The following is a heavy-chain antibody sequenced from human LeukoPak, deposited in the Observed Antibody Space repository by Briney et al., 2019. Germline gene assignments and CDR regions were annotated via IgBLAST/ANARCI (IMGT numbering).Heavy chain of an antibody. CDR1: GYSFTGYY. Sequence: ASVKVSCEASGYSFTGYYIHWVRQAPGQGLEWMGWINPNSGATNYAQKFQGRVTMTRDTSISTAYMELSSLRSDDTAVYFCARGVVVITPHFDFWGQGTLVTVSS. V-gene: IGHV1-2*02. J-gene: IGHJ4*02. CDR3: ARGVVVITPHFDF. CDR2: INPNSGAT. D-gene: IGHD3-22*01.